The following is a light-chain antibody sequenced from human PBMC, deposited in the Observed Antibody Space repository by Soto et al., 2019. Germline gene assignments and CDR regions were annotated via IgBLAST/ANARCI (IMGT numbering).Light chain of an antibody. CDR2: GVS. V-gene: IGLV2-14*01. CDR1: NSDIGRFNY. Sequence: QSVLTQPATVSGSPGQSITISCTGTNSDIGRFNYVSWYQHRPGRAPRLLIYGVSDRPSGVSARFSGSKSGNTASLTISGLQAEDEADYYCSSYTSTTTRVFGTGTKVTVL. CDR3: SSYTSTTTRV. J-gene: IGLJ1*01.